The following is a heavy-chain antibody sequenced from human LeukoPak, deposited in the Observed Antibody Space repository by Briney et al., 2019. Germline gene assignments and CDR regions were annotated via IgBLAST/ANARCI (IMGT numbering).Heavy chain of an antibody. Sequence: GGSLRLSCAASGFTFSSYAMSWVRQAPGKGLEWVSAISGSGGSTYYADSVKGRFTISRDNAKNSLYLQMNSLRAEDTAVYYCARDLGVYSNGCYWGQGTLVTVSS. J-gene: IGHJ4*02. CDR3: ARDLGVYSNGCY. CDR1: GFTFSSYA. V-gene: IGHV3-23*01. CDR2: ISGSGGST. D-gene: IGHD5-18*01.